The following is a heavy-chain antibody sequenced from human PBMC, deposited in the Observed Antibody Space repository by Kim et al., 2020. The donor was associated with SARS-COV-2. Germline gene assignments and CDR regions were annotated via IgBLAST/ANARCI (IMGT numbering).Heavy chain of an antibody. CDR2: IAFDGSYK. CDR1: GFTFRSHA. Sequence: GGSLRLSCAASGFTFRSHAMNWVRQAPGKGLEWVAIIAFDGSYKYFADSVESRFTISRDNSRNTLYLHMNSLRVDDTAVYYCAKGPHYDLMSGFFDWDVWGQGTTVIVSS. J-gene: IGHJ6*01. V-gene: IGHV3-30*04. D-gene: IGHD3-3*01. CDR3: AKGPHYDLMSGFFDWDV.